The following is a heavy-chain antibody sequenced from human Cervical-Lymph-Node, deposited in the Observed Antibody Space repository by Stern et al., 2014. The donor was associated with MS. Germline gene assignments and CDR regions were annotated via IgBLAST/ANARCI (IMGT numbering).Heavy chain of an antibody. CDR3: ARDGLEMATELDY. J-gene: IGHJ4*02. CDR2: ISNEGSNK. CDR1: GFTFRRYA. V-gene: IGHV3-30*04. D-gene: IGHD5-24*01. Sequence: VQLVESGGGVVQPGRSLRLSCAASGFTFRRYALHWVRQTPGKGLQWVAVISNEGSNKFYPESVKGRFTISRDNSKNTLYLQMNSLRAEDTAVYYCARDGLEMATELDYWGQGTLVTVSS.